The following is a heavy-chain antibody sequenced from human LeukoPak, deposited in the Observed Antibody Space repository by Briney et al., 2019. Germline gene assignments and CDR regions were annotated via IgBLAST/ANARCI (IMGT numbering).Heavy chain of an antibody. CDR2: NGDGTT. V-gene: IGHV3-11*01. CDR3: ARDDGYSSGWRYFQH. J-gene: IGHJ1*01. D-gene: IGHD6-19*01. Sequence: NGDGTTDYADSVKGRFTISRDNAKNSLYLQMNSLRAEDTAVYYCARDDGYSSGWRYFQHWGQGTLVTVSS.